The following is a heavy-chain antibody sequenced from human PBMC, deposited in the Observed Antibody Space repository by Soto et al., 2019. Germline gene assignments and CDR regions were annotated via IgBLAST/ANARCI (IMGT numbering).Heavy chain of an antibody. Sequence: SDTLSLTCTVSGGSFNIDGYYWSWILHHPEKGLEWIGYIYSSGTTYYNPSLRSRISISMDTSKNQFSLELTSVTAADTAVYFCARGSRETALVLPRFDFWGQGTLVTVSS. CDR2: IYSSGTT. CDR1: GGSFNIDGYY. CDR3: ARGSRETALVLPRFDF. V-gene: IGHV4-31*03. D-gene: IGHD5-18*01. J-gene: IGHJ4*02.